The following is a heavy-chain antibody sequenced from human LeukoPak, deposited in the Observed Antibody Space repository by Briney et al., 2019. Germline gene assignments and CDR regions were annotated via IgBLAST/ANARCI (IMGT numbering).Heavy chain of an antibody. V-gene: IGHV1-69*05. Sequence: GASVKVSCRASGGTFSSYAISWVRQAPGQGLEWMGGIIPIFGTANYAQKFQGRVTITTDESTSTAYMELSSLRSEDTAVYYCARAISSGSSGFDPWGQGTLVTVSS. CDR3: ARAISSGSSGFDP. CDR2: IIPIFGTA. J-gene: IGHJ5*02. D-gene: IGHD3-22*01. CDR1: GGTFSSYA.